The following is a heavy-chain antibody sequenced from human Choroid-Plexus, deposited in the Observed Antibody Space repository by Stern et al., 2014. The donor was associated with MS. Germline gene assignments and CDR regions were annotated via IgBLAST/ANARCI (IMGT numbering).Heavy chain of an antibody. V-gene: IGHV3-30*18. Sequence: VQLVEYGGGVVQPGRPLRLSCAASGFSFSSFGMQWVRQAPGKGLEWVAVISEDRSNDYAGAVKGRFAISRDNSKNTLYLQMTSLRAEETAVYYCAKDRQYLTFFFDFWGQGSLVTVSS. CDR3: AKDRQYLTFFFDF. CDR2: ISEDRSN. J-gene: IGHJ4*02. D-gene: IGHD2/OR15-2a*01. CDR1: GFSFSSFG.